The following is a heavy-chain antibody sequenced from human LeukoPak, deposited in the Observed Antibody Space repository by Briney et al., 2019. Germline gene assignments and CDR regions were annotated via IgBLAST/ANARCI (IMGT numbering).Heavy chain of an antibody. Sequence: GGSLRLSXAASGFTFSSYSMNWVRQAPGKGLEWVSSISSSSSYIYYADSVKGRFTISRDNAKNSLYLQMNSLRAEDTAVYYCARDRWELTFDYWGQGTLVTVSS. V-gene: IGHV3-21*01. D-gene: IGHD1-26*01. J-gene: IGHJ4*02. CDR3: ARDRWELTFDY. CDR1: GFTFSSYS. CDR2: ISSSSSYI.